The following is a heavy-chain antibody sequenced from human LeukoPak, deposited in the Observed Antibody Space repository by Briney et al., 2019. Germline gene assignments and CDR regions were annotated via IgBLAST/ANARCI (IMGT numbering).Heavy chain of an antibody. CDR2: IYYSGST. CDR3: ARETVGYSSSWYRDAFDI. CDR1: GGSISSSSYY. V-gene: IGHV4-39*07. J-gene: IGHJ3*02. Sequence: SETLSLTCTVSGGSISSSSYYWGWIRQPPGKGLEWIGSIYYSGSTYYNPSLKSRVTISVDTSKNQFSLKLSSVTAADTAVYYCARETVGYSSSWYRDAFDIWGQGTMVTVSS. D-gene: IGHD6-13*01.